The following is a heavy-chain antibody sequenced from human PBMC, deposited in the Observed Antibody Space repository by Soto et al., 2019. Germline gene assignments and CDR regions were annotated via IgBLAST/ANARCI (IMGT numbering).Heavy chain of an antibody. V-gene: IGHV3-23*03. CDR1: GFTFINVA. J-gene: IGHJ3*02. D-gene: IGHD1-26*01. CDR2: IDWSGVDL. CDR3: AKDRVKSHNVWEHIDI. Sequence: GGSRRLSCVASGFTFINVAMTWVRQAPGRGLEWVSSIDWSGVDLYYADSVKGRFTISRDNSKSTLSLKMSSLRADDTDVYYCAKDRVKSHNVWEHIDIWGQRTMVTVSS.